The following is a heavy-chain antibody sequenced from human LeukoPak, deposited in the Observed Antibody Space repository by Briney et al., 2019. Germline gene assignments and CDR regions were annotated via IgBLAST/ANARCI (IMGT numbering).Heavy chain of an antibody. J-gene: IGHJ4*02. CDR3: ARGPTTVTHGFDH. CDR2: ISSSSSYT. D-gene: IGHD4-17*01. V-gene: IGHV3-11*05. CDR1: GFTFSDYY. Sequence: PGGSLRLSCAASGFTFSDYYMSWIRQAPGKGLEWVSYISSSSSYTNYADSVKGRFTISRDNAKNSLYLQMNSLRAEDTAVYYCARGPTTVTHGFDHWGQGTLVTVSS.